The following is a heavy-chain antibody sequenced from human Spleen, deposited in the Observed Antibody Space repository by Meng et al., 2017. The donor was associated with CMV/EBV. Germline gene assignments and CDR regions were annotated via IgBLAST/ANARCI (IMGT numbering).Heavy chain of an antibody. D-gene: IGHD3-3*01. V-gene: IGHV3-20*04. Sequence: GGSLRLSCAASGFTFDDYGMNWVRQVPGKGLEWVARIYWNGGRTSYAGSVKGRFTISRDNAKNSLYLQMNSLRAEDTALYYCARDHDFWSGQSPMDVWGQGTTVTVSS. CDR2: IYWNGGRT. CDR1: GFTFDDYG. J-gene: IGHJ6*02. CDR3: ARDHDFWSGQSPMDV.